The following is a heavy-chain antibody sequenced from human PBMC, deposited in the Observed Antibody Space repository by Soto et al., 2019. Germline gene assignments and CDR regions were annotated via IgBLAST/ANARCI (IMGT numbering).Heavy chain of an antibody. D-gene: IGHD3-22*01. CDR2: IIPIFGTA. Sequence: QVQLVQSGAEVKKPGSSVKVSCKASGGTFSSYAISWVRQAPGQGLEWMGGIIPIFGTANYAQKFQGRVTITADKSTSTAYMELSSLRSEDTAVYYCAAPVGNYDSSGYYPHYYGMDVWGQGTTVTVSS. CDR3: AAPVGNYDSSGYYPHYYGMDV. V-gene: IGHV1-69*06. CDR1: GGTFSSYA. J-gene: IGHJ6*02.